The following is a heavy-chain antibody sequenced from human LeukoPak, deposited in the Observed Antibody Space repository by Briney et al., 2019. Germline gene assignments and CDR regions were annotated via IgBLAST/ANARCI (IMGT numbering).Heavy chain of an antibody. CDR2: INSDGSTT. J-gene: IGHJ4*02. V-gene: IGHV3-74*01. D-gene: IGHD5-18*01. CDR3: TRVPIQLWTFDY. CDR1: GFTFSNYW. Sequence: GGSLRLSCAASGFTFSNYWMHWVRQAPGEGLMWLSRINSDGSTTSYAGSVKGRFTISRDNAKNTLYLQMNTLRAEDTAVYYCTRVPIQLWTFDYWGQGTLVTVSS.